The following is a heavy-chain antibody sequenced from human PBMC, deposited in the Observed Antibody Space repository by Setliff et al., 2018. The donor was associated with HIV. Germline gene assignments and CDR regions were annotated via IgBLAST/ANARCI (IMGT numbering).Heavy chain of an antibody. CDR3: ARHPTGYDTPFDY. CDR1: GGSINNVYY. Sequence: PSETLSLTCTVSGGSINNVYYWSWIRQPPGKGLEWIGFIYYSVNNNYNPSLKSRVTISVATSKNQFSLKVSPVTAADTAVYYWARHPTGYDTPFDYWGQGTLVTVSS. J-gene: IGHJ4*02. D-gene: IGHD5-12*01. V-gene: IGHV4-59*08. CDR2: IYYSVNN.